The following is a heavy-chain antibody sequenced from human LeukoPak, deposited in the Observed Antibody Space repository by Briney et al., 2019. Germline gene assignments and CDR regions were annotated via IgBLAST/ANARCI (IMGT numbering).Heavy chain of an antibody. J-gene: IGHJ4*02. V-gene: IGHV3-23*01. CDR1: GFTFNSYA. Sequence: PGGSLRLSCAASGFTFNSYAMNWVRQAPGKGLEWVSDISGSGGGTYYADSVKGRFTISRDNSKNTLYLQMNSLRAEDTAVYYCAKAPGYTVVTSFGYWGQGTLVTVPS. CDR2: ISGSGGGT. CDR3: AKAPGYTVVTSFGY. D-gene: IGHD4-23*01.